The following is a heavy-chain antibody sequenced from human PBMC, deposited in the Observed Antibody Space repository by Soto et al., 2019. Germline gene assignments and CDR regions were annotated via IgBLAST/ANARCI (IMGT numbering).Heavy chain of an antibody. V-gene: IGHV3-74*01. CDR2: ITSDGKSK. CDR1: GFNFTNHW. D-gene: IGHD2-21*02. Sequence: SGGSLRLSCAASGFNFTNHWMHWVRQAPGKGLVWVSRITSDGKSKAYAESVKGRFAISRDNAKNTVYLQMNGLTVEDTAVYYCARESGDWPLNWFDPWGRGTLVTVSS. J-gene: IGHJ5*02. CDR3: ARESGDWPLNWFDP.